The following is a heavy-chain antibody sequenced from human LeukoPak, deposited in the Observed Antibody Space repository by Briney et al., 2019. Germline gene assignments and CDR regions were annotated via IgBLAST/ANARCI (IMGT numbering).Heavy chain of an antibody. CDR3: ASGRKNYDILTGWSQAHFDY. Sequence: PSETLSLTCTASGGSISSSSYYWSWIPQPPGKGLEWIGEINHSGRTNYNPSLKSRVTISVDTSKNQFSLKLSSVTAADTAVYYCASGRKNYDILTGWSQAHFDYWGQGTLVTVSS. CDR2: INHSGRT. D-gene: IGHD3-9*01. J-gene: IGHJ4*02. V-gene: IGHV4-39*07. CDR1: GGSISSSSYY.